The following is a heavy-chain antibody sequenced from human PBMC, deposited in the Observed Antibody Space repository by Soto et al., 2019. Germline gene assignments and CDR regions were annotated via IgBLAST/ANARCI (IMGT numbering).Heavy chain of an antibody. D-gene: IGHD2-8*01. Sequence: QVQLQESGPGLVKPSQTLSLTCTVSGGSISSGDYYWSWIRQPPGKGLEWIGYIYDSGSTYYNSSLKSRANITLATSTNQFSLQLTSVTAADTAVYSCARDNGVGPWGQGTLVTVSS. CDR3: ARDNGVGP. CDR1: GGSISSGDYY. V-gene: IGHV4-30-4*01. CDR2: IYDSGST. J-gene: IGHJ5*02.